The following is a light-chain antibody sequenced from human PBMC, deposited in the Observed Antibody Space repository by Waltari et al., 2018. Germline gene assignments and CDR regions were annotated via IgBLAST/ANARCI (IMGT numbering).Light chain of an antibody. CDR3: QVWDAIDAPVL. CDR1: NIRRKS. Sequence: SYVLTQPPSVSVAPGKTATISCGGNNIRRKSVHWYQQKPGQAPVRVVFDDTDRPLGIPERFSGSNSGNTATLTIRRAEAGDEADYYCQVWDAIDAPVLFGGGTKLTVL. V-gene: IGLV3-21*03. CDR2: DDT. J-gene: IGLJ2*01.